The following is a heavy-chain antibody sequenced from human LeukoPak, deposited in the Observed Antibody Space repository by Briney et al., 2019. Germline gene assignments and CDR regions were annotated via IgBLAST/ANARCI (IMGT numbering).Heavy chain of an antibody. CDR1: GFTFSSYA. D-gene: IGHD3-10*01. CDR3: ARDSYGPIDY. Sequence: GGSLRLSCAASGFTFSSYAMSWVRQAPGKGLEWVAVISYDGSNKYYADSVKGRFTISRDNSKNTLYLQMNSLRAEDTAVYYCARDSYGPIDYWGQGTLVTVSS. J-gene: IGHJ4*02. CDR2: ISYDGSNK. V-gene: IGHV3-30-3*01.